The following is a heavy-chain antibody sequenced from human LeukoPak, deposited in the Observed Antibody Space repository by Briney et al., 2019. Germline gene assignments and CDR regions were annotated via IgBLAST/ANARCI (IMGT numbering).Heavy chain of an antibody. CDR2: INHSGST. CDR1: GGSFSGYY. CDR3: ARGQRVYYYYYMDV. Sequence: SETLSLTCAVYGGSFSGYYWGWIRQPPGKGLEWIGEINHSGSTNYNPSLKSRVTISVDTSKNQFSLKLSSVTAADTAVYCCARGQRVYYYYYMDVWGKGTTVTVSS. J-gene: IGHJ6*03. V-gene: IGHV4-34*01.